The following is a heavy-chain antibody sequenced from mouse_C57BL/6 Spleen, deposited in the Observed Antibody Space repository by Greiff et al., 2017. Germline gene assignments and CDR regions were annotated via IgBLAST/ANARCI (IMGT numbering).Heavy chain of an antibody. J-gene: IGHJ2*01. V-gene: IGHV1-59*01. CDR2: IDPSDSYT. Sequence: QVQLQQPGAELVRPGTSVKLSCKASGYTFTSYWMHWVKQRPGQGLEWIGVIDPSDSYTNYNQKFKGKATLTVDTSSSTAYMQLSSLTSADSAVYYCARSSRDFDYWGQGTTLTVSS. CDR3: ARSSRDFDY. CDR1: GYTFTSYW.